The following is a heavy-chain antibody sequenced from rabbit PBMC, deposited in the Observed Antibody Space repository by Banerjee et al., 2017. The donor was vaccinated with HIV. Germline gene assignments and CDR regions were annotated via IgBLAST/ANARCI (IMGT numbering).Heavy chain of an antibody. CDR3: ARERYIGSFLAGAWACDL. D-gene: IGHD4-2*01. CDR2: IYAGDGST. J-gene: IGHJ3*01. V-gene: IGHV1S40*01. CDR1: AFSFSSSYY. Sequence: QSLEESGGDLVKPGASLTLTCTASAFSFSSSYYLCWVRQAPGKGPEWIACIYAGDGSTDYASWAKGRFTISKTSSTTVTLQMTSLTAADTATYFCARERYIGSFLAGAWACDLWGQGTLVTVS.